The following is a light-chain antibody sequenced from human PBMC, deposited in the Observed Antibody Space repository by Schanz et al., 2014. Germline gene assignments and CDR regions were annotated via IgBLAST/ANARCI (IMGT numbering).Light chain of an antibody. CDR1: QSVSSN. J-gene: IGKJ5*01. Sequence: ETVMTQSPATLSVSPGESAALSCRASQSVSSNYLAWYQQKPGQAPRLLISGAFTRATGIPARFSGSGSGTEFTLTSASLQSEDFAVYYGQQYEDWPPSFGRGTRLEIK. CDR3: QQYEDWPPS. V-gene: IGKV3-15*01. CDR2: GAF.